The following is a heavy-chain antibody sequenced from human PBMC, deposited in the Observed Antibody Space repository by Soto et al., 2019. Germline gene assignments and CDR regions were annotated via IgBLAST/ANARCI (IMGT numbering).Heavy chain of an antibody. D-gene: IGHD2-15*01. CDR3: ARGFAPGSKMTLLL. J-gene: IGHJ4*02. CDR2: ISSDGSNI. CDR1: GFTLSTYW. V-gene: IGHV3-74*01. Sequence: SGGSLRLSCAASGFTLSTYWMHWVRQAPGRGLVWVSRISSDGSNIDYADSVRGRFTISRDSAKNTLYLQMNSLRAEDAAVYYCARGFAPGSKMTLLLWGQGTLVTVSS.